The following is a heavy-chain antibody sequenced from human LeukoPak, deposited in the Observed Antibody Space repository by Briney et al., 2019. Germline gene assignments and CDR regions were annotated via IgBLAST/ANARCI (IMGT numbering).Heavy chain of an antibody. CDR1: GYSFTTYW. Sequence: GESLKISCKGSGYSFTTYWIAWGRQLPGKGLEWMGVIYPGDSDTRYSPSFHGQVTLSADKSISTAYLQWSSLKASDTAIYYCARALVGAATLSYWGQGTLVTVSS. CDR2: IYPGDSDT. D-gene: IGHD1-26*01. CDR3: ARALVGAATLSY. J-gene: IGHJ4*02. V-gene: IGHV5-51*01.